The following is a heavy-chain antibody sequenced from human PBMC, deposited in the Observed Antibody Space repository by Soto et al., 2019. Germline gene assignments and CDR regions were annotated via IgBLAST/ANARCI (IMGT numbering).Heavy chain of an antibody. Sequence: EVQLVESGGGLVQPGGSLRLSCTASGFTFSDSWMTWVRQAPGKGLEWVARIKPDESEKKYADSVKGRFSISRDNAKNSMNLQMDSRRGEDNAVYYCVRGGSNYDSWGQGTLVTVSS. D-gene: IGHD4-4*01. CDR3: VRGGSNYDS. CDR2: IKPDESEK. CDR1: GFTFSDSW. V-gene: IGHV3-7*01. J-gene: IGHJ5*02.